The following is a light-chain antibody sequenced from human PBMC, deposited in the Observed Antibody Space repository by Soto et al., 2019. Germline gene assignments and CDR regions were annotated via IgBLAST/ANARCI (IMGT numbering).Light chain of an antibody. CDR3: QQYYTTPYT. J-gene: IGKJ2*01. CDR2: WTS. Sequence: DIVMTQSPDSLAVSLGERATINCKSSQSVLYSSNNKNYLAWYQQKPGQPPKLLIYWTSTRESGVPDRFSGNGSETDFTLTNSSLQAEDGAVYYCQQYYTTPYTFGQGTKLEIK. V-gene: IGKV4-1*01. CDR1: QSVLYSSNNKNY.